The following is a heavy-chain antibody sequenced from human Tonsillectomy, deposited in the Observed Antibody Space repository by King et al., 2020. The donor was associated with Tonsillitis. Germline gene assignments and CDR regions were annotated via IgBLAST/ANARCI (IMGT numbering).Heavy chain of an antibody. CDR2: IKQDGSET. D-gene: IGHD3-16*01. CDR1: GFTFSSYW. V-gene: IGHV3-7*03. Sequence: VQLVESGGGLVQPGGSLRLSCAASGFTFSSYWMSWVRQTPGKGLEWVANIKQDGSETYYMDSVKGRFTISRDNAKNSLYLQMNSLRAEDTAVYYCAMGDAFDYWGQGTLVTVSS. CDR3: AMGDAFDY. J-gene: IGHJ4*02.